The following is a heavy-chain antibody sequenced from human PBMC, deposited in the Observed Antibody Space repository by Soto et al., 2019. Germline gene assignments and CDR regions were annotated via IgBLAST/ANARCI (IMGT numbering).Heavy chain of an antibody. D-gene: IGHD2-2*01. CDR3: AKDFERIVLVPAAISYYYYGMDV. Sequence: PGGSLRLSCAASGFTFSSYGMHWVRQAPGKGLEWVAVISYDGSNKYYADSVKGRFTISRDNSKNTLYLQMNSLRAEDTAVYYCAKDFERIVLVPAAISYYYYGMDVWGQGTTVTVSS. CDR1: GFTFSSYG. CDR2: ISYDGSNK. V-gene: IGHV3-30*18. J-gene: IGHJ6*02.